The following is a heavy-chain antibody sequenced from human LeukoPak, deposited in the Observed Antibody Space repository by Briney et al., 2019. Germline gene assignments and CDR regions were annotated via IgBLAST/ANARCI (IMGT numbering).Heavy chain of an antibody. Sequence: SETLSLTCSVSGGSISIYYWSWVRQPAGKGLEWIGRIYSSGSTNYNPSLNSRVTMSVDTSNNQFSLRLTSVTAADTAVYYCARGTTAAAGIFDCCGQGTLVTVSS. D-gene: IGHD6-13*01. CDR1: GGSISIYY. CDR2: IYSSGST. V-gene: IGHV4-4*07. J-gene: IGHJ4*02. CDR3: ARGTTAAAGIFDC.